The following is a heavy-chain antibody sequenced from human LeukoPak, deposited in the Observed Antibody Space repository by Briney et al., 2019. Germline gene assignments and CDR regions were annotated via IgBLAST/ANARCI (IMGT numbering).Heavy chain of an antibody. CDR2: IWYDGSNK. D-gene: IGHD3-22*01. V-gene: IGHV3-33*08. CDR1: GFTFSSYG. Sequence: GGSLRLSCAASGFTFSSYGMHWGRQAPGKGLEWVAVIWYDGSNKYYADSVKGRFTISRDNSKNTLYLQMNSLRAEDTAVYYCAREEYDSSGYWFDYWGQGTLVTVSS. CDR3: AREEYDSSGYWFDY. J-gene: IGHJ4*02.